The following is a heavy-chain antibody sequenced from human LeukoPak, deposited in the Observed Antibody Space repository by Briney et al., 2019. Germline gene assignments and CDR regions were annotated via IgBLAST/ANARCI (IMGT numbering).Heavy chain of an antibody. CDR2: IYPGDSDT. V-gene: IGHV5-51*01. J-gene: IGHJ5*02. CDR3: ARELLWFGEFSRRVKWFDP. D-gene: IGHD3-10*01. CDR1: GYSFTSYW. Sequence: PGESLKISCKGSGYSFTSYWIGWVRQMPGKGLEWMGIIYPGDSDTRYSPSFQGQVTISADKSISTAYLQWSSLKASDTAMYYCARELLWFGEFSRRVKWFDPWGQGTLVTVSS.